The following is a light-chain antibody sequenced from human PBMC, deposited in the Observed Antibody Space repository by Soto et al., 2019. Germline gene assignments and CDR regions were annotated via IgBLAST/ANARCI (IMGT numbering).Light chain of an antibody. CDR3: QSYDSSIVV. V-gene: IGLV6-57*03. CDR2: EDN. Sequence: NFMLTQPHSVSESPGKTVTISCTRSSGSIASNYVQWYQQRPGSAPTTVIYEDNQRPSGVPDRFSGSIDSSSNSASLTISGLKTEVEADYSCQSYDSSIVVFGGGTKLTVL. J-gene: IGLJ2*01. CDR1: SGSIASNY.